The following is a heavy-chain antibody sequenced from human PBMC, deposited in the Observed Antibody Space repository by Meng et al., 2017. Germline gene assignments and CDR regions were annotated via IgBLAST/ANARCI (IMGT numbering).Heavy chain of an antibody. V-gene: IGHV4-4*07. CDR1: GGSISSYY. CDR3: ARGFSVGYDSSGYYYVPPYFDY. CDR2: IYTSGST. J-gene: IGHJ4*02. D-gene: IGHD3-22*01. Sequence: SETLSLTCTVSGGSISSYYWSWIQQPAGKGLEWIGRIYTSGSTNYNPSLKSRVTMSVDTSKNQFSLKLSSVTAADTAVYYCARGFSVGYDSSGYYYVPPYFDYWGQGTLVTVSS.